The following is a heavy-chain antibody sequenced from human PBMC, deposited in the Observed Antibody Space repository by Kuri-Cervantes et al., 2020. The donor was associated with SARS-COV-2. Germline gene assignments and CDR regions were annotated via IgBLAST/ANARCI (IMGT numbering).Heavy chain of an antibody. CDR3: ARGINGYFFFYYLDV. J-gene: IGHJ6*03. CDR1: YGILTGYQ. CDR2: INHRGDT. D-gene: IGHD2-21*01. V-gene: IGHV4-34*01. Sequence: SETLSLTCALHYGILTGYQWSWIRQPPGRGLEWIGGINHRGDTNYNPALESRVTTSRDTSENQFSLRLTSATAADAAVYYCARGINGYFFFYYLDVWGKETTVTVSS.